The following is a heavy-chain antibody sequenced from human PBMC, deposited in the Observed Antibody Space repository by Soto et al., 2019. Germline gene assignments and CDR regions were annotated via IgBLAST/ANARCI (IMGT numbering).Heavy chain of an antibody. CDR3: TTSGVSTRYGMDV. CDR2: MKSKSDGGTT. CDR1: GSTVSNAY. Sequence: EVQLVESGGGLVKPGGSLRLSCAASGSTVSNAYMNWVRQAPGKGLEWVGRMKSKSDGGTTDYYAPVKGRFTISSDDSKTTMYQKMNSMKIEDTDVYNCTTSGVSTRYGMDVLGQGTTVTVSP. V-gene: IGHV3-15*07. J-gene: IGHJ6*01. D-gene: IGHD4-4*01.